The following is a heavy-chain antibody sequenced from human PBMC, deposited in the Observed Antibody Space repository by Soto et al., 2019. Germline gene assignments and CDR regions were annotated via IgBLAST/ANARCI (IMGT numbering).Heavy chain of an antibody. Sequence: QVQLVQSGAEVKKPGSSVKVSCKASGGTFSSYAISWVRQAPGQGPEWRGGIIPIFCTANYAQKFHGRVTITEAESTSTAYTELRSLRSEETAVYYCAREYYGDYAGGWFAPWGQGPLVTVSS. CDR2: IIPIFCTA. CDR1: GGTFSSYA. D-gene: IGHD4-17*01. V-gene: IGHV1-69*01. CDR3: AREYYGDYAGGWFAP. J-gene: IGHJ5*02.